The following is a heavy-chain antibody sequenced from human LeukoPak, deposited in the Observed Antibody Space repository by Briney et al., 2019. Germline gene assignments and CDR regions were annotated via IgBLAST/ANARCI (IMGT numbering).Heavy chain of an antibody. Sequence: VGCLRLSCAASGFTFSSYAMSWVRQAPGKGLEWVSAICAGGGSTYYADSVKGRFTISRDNFKNTLYLQMNSLRAEDTAVYYCAKDTSNYYDSSGYTSSFDYWGQGTLVTVSS. V-gene: IGHV3-23*01. J-gene: IGHJ4*02. CDR3: AKDTSNYYDSSGYTSSFDY. CDR2: ICAGGGST. CDR1: GFTFSSYA. D-gene: IGHD3-22*01.